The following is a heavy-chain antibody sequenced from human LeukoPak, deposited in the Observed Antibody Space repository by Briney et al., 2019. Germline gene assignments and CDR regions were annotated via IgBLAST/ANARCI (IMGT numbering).Heavy chain of an antibody. CDR2: IKQDGSEK. J-gene: IGHJ6*02. V-gene: IGHV3-7*01. Sequence: GGSLRLSCAASGFTFSSYWMSWVRQAPGKGLEWVANIKQDGSEKYYVDSVKGRFTISRDNAKNSLYLQMNSLRAEDTAVYYCARDSGYDFWSGYRARLSTHYYYYGMDVWGQGTTVTVSS. CDR1: GFTFSSYW. CDR3: ARDSGYDFWSGYRARLSTHYYYYGMDV. D-gene: IGHD3-3*01.